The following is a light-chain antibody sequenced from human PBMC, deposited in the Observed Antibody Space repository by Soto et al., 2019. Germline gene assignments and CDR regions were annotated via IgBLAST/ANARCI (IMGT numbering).Light chain of an antibody. V-gene: IGKV3-20*01. CDR2: DAS. Sequence: ETMMTQSPDTLSVSLGERATLSCRASQSLRRSLAWYQQKPCHAPRLLIYDASTRATGIPDRFPGRGSGTAFTLPISSLEPEDFAVYSCQQYGSSPPVTFGQGTKVAIK. CDR1: QSLRRS. J-gene: IGKJ1*01. CDR3: QQYGSSPPVT.